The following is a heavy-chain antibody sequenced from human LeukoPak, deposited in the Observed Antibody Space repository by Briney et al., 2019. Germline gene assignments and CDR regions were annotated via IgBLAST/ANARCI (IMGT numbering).Heavy chain of an antibody. CDR1: GFTFSDYA. D-gene: IGHD3-10*01. Sequence: GGSLRLSCAASGFTFSDYAMSWVRQAPGKGLEWVSGVRGSGGDTFYADSVKGRFTISRDNSKNTLYLQMSSLRAEDTAVYFCAKPYGSGSYYTFWGQGTLVTVSS. CDR3: AKPYGSGSYYTF. V-gene: IGHV3-23*01. CDR2: VRGSGGDT. J-gene: IGHJ4*02.